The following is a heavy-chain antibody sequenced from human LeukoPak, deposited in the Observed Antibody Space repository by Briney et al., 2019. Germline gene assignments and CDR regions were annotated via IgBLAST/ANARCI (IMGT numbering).Heavy chain of an antibody. Sequence: GGSLRLSCAASGFTFSSYEMNWVRQAPGKGLEWVSYISSSGSTIYYADSVKGRFTISRDNAKNSLYLQMNSLRAEDTAVYYCARSYYDSSGYYYVDYWGQGTLVTVSS. J-gene: IGHJ4*02. CDR3: ARSYYDSSGYYYVDY. V-gene: IGHV3-48*03. CDR1: GFTFSSYE. D-gene: IGHD3-22*01. CDR2: ISSSGSTI.